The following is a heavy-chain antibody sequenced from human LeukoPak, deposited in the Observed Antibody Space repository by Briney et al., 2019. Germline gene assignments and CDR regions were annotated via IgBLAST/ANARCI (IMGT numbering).Heavy chain of an antibody. CDR3: ARYLPGSNSWYWFDP. Sequence: MSSETLSLTCTVSGGSISSSSYYWGWIRQPPGKGLEWIGSIYYSGSTYYNPSLKSRVTISVDTSKNKFSLKLSSVTAADTAVYYCARYLPGSNSWYWFDPWGQGTLVTVSS. J-gene: IGHJ5*02. D-gene: IGHD6-13*01. CDR2: IYYSGST. CDR1: GGSISSSSYY. V-gene: IGHV4-39*07.